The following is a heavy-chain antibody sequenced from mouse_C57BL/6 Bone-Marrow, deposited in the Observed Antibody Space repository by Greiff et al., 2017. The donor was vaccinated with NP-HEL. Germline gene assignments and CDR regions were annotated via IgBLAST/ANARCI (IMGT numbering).Heavy chain of an antibody. CDR3: ASVPLLRRRYYFDY. D-gene: IGHD1-1*01. CDR2: IHPNCGST. V-gene: IGHV1-64*01. Sequence: QVQLQQPGAELVKPGASVKLSCKASGYTFTSYGMHWVKQRPGQGLEWIGMIHPNCGSTNYNEKFKSKATLTVDKSSSTAYMQLSSLTSEDSAVYYCASVPLLRRRYYFDYWGQGTTLTVSS. CDR1: GYTFTSYG. J-gene: IGHJ2*01.